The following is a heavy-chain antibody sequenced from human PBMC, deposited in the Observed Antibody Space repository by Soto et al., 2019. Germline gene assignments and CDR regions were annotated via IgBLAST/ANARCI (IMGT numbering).Heavy chain of an antibody. V-gene: IGHV3-23*01. CDR3: AKYQPMAQPRPYFDY. CDR1: GFTFSSYA. CDR2: ISSSGGST. Sequence: VQLLESGGDLIQPGGSLRLSCAASGFTFSSYAMSWVRQAPGKGLGWVSAISSSGGSTFYADSVKGRFTISSDNARNTRYLQMHSLRSEDTAIYYCAKYQPMAQPRPYFDYWGQGTLVTVSS. J-gene: IGHJ4*02. D-gene: IGHD3-10*01.